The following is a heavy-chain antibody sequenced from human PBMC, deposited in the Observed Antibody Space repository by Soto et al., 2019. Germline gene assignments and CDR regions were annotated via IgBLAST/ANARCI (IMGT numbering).Heavy chain of an antibody. Sequence: QVQLQESGPGLVKPSQTLSLTCTVSGGSISSGGYYWSWIRQHPGKGLEWIGYIYYSGSTYYNPSLKSRVTISVDTSKNQFSLKLSSVTAADTAVYYCARDNHGDYYYYGMDVWGQGTTVTVSS. J-gene: IGHJ6*02. CDR2: IYYSGST. V-gene: IGHV4-31*03. CDR3: ARDNHGDYYYYGMDV. CDR1: GGSISSGGYY. D-gene: IGHD4-17*01.